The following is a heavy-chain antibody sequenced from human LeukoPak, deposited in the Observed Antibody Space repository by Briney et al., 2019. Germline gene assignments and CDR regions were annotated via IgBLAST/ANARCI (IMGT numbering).Heavy chain of an antibody. D-gene: IGHD3-22*01. CDR3: AMAYYYDSSGYDAFDI. V-gene: IGHV3-23*01. Sequence: GGSLRLSCAASGFTFSSYAMSWVRQAPGKGPEWVSAISGSGGSTYYADSVKGRFTISRDNSKNTLYLQMNSLRAEDTAVYYCAMAYYYDSSGYDAFDIWGQGTMVTVSS. J-gene: IGHJ3*02. CDR1: GFTFSSYA. CDR2: ISGSGGST.